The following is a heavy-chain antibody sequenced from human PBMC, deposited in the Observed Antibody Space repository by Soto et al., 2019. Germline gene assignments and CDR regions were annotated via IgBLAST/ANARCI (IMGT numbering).Heavy chain of an antibody. V-gene: IGHV3-23*01. D-gene: IGHD6-13*01. J-gene: IGHJ4*02. CDR1: GFTFSNYA. CDR2: ISGNGAAT. CDR3: AKSPTSNYGCSWYFYCDY. Sequence: EVQLLESGGSSVQPGGSLRLSCAASGFTFSNYAMNWVRQAPGKGLEWVSSISGNGAATYYAGSVRGRFTISRDNSKNTLYLQMSRLTADDTAVYYCAKSPTSNYGCSWYFYCDYWGQGTLATVSS.